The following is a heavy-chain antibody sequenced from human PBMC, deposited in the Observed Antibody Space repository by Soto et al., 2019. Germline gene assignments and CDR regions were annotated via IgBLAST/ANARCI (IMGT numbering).Heavy chain of an antibody. CDR3: ARARNDNYYYGMDV. Sequence: QVQLVQSGAEVKKPGSPVKVSCKASGGTFSRYGISWVRQAPGQGLEWMGGIIPIFGTANYAQKFQGRVTITADESTSTAYIELSSLRSEDTAVYYCARARNDNYYYGMDVWGQGTTVTVSS. V-gene: IGHV1-69*12. CDR2: IIPIFGTA. J-gene: IGHJ6*02. D-gene: IGHD3-22*01. CDR1: GGTFSRYG.